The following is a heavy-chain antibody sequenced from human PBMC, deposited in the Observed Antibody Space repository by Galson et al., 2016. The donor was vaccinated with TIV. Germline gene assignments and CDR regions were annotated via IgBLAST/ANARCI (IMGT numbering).Heavy chain of an antibody. V-gene: IGHV3-23*01. CDR3: ARTTPAPVSSNGWNDAFDF. CDR1: GFTFSGYA. Sequence: SLRLSCAASGFTFSGYAMSWVHQAPGKGLEWVSVVTGRSRSTHYADSVRGRFTISRDNSRNTLSLQMNSLRVEDTAVYFCARTTPAPVSSNGWNDAFDFWGQGTIVTVSS. J-gene: IGHJ3*01. D-gene: IGHD6-19*01. CDR2: VTGRSRST.